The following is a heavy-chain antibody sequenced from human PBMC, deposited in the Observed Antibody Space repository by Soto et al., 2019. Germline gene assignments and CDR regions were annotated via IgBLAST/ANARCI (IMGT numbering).Heavy chain of an antibody. Sequence: QVQLVESGGGVVQPGTSLRLSCAASGFTFSTYGMHWVRQAPGKGLEWVAVMSDDGSKKYNADSVKGRFTISRDNSNNTLDLQMNSPRVEDTALYYCAKDRWIQPQGGFGMDVWGQGATVTVSS. V-gene: IGHV3-30*18. CDR2: MSDDGSKK. CDR3: AKDRWIQPQGGFGMDV. D-gene: IGHD5-18*01. J-gene: IGHJ6*02. CDR1: GFTFSTYG.